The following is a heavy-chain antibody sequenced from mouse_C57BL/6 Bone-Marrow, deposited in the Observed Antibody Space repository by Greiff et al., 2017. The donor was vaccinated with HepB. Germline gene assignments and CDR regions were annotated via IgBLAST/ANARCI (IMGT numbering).Heavy chain of an antibody. J-gene: IGHJ1*03. CDR1: GYTFTSYW. Sequence: VQLQQPGAELVKPGASVKLSCKASGYTFTSYWMQWVKQRPGQGLEWIGEIDPSDSYTNYNQKFKGKATLTVDTSSSTAYMQLSSLTSEDSAVYYCGGGPYWYFDVWGTGTTVTVSS. D-gene: IGHD3-3*01. V-gene: IGHV1-50*01. CDR3: GGGPYWYFDV. CDR2: IDPSDSYT.